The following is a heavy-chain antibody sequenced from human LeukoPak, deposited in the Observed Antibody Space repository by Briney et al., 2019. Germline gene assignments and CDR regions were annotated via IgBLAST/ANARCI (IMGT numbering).Heavy chain of an antibody. Sequence: SETLSLTRTVSGGSISSHYWNWIRQPPGKGLEWIGYIYYSGSTNYNPSLKSRVTISVDTSKNQFSLKLSSVTAADTAVYYCARETTVVTPGRSDVFDIWGQGTMVTVSS. V-gene: IGHV4-59*11. CDR3: ARETTVVTPGRSDVFDI. CDR2: IYYSGST. D-gene: IGHD4-23*01. CDR1: GGSISSHY. J-gene: IGHJ3*02.